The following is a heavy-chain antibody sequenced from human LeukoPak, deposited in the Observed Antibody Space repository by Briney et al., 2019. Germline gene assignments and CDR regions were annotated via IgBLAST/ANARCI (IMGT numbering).Heavy chain of an antibody. Sequence: GGSLRLSCAASGFTFSSYATHWVRQAPGKGLEWVAVISYDGSNKYYADSVKGRFTISRDNSKNTLYLQMNSLRAEDTAVYYCASFYGSGNYYGMDVWAKGPRSPSPQ. CDR1: GFTFSSYA. D-gene: IGHD3-10*01. CDR3: ASFYGSGNYYGMDV. CDR2: ISYDGSNK. J-gene: IGHJ6*04. V-gene: IGHV3-30*04.